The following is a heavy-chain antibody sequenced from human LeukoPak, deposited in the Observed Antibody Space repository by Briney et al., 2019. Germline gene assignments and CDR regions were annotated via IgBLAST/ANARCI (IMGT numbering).Heavy chain of an antibody. J-gene: IGHJ3*02. D-gene: IGHD2-2*02. V-gene: IGHV3-21*04. CDR2: ISSSSSYI. CDR3: ARCSRSSTSCYSAFDI. Sequence: GGSLRLSCAASGFTFSSYSMNWVRQAPGKGLEWVSSISSSSSYIYYADSVRGRFTISRDNAKNSLYPQMNSLRAEDTALYYCARCSRSSTSCYSAFDIWGPGTMVTVSS. CDR1: GFTFSSYS.